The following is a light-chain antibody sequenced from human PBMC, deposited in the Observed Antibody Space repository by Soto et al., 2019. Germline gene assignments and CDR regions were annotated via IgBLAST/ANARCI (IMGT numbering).Light chain of an antibody. CDR1: QDIRHY. CDR3: QQYDNLPEIT. J-gene: IGKJ5*01. Sequence: DIQMTQSPSSLSASIGDRVTITCRASQDIRHYLNWYQQKPGKAPKLLIYGASNLETGVPSRFSGSGSGTHFTFTINSLHPEDVATYYCQQYDNLPEITFGQGTRLEIK. V-gene: IGKV1-33*01. CDR2: GAS.